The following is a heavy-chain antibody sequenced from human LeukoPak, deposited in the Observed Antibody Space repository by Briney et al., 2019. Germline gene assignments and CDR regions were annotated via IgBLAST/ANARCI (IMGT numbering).Heavy chain of an antibody. CDR1: GGAFSSYA. CDR3: ARALSDYYDSSGYYDY. Sequence: SVKVSCKASGGAFSSYAISWVRQAPGQGLEWMGGIIPIFGTANYAQKFQGRVTITADESTSTAYMELSSLRSEDTAVYYCARALSDYYDSSGYYDYWGQGTLVTVSS. D-gene: IGHD3-22*01. V-gene: IGHV1-69*13. CDR2: IIPIFGTA. J-gene: IGHJ4*02.